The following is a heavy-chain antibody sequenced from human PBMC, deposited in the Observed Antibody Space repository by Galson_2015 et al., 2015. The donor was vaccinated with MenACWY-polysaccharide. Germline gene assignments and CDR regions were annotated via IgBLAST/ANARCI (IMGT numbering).Heavy chain of an antibody. V-gene: IGHV1-3*04. Sequence: SVKVSCKASGYTFSRSVMHWVRQAPGHSPEWMGWINIGTGSTKYSQKFQGRVSIARDPSATPVYMELNSLTSEDTAVYYCARDSSGWHFDHWGQGTLLTVSA. CDR1: GYTFSRSV. J-gene: IGHJ4*02. D-gene: IGHD6-19*01. CDR2: INIGTGST. CDR3: ARDSSGWHFDH.